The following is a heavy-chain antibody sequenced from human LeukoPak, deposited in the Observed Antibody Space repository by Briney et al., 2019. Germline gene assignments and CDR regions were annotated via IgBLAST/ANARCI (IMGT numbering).Heavy chain of an antibody. CDR1: GYSISSGYY. V-gene: IGHV4-38-2*02. CDR2: IYHSGST. Sequence: PSETLSLTCTVSGYSISSGYYWGWIRQPPGKGLEWIGSIYHSGSTYYNPSLKSRVTISVDTSKNQFSLKLSSVTAADTAVYYCARRRGYYGSGSYYNPGYMDVWGKGTTVTISS. J-gene: IGHJ6*03. CDR3: ARRRGYYGSGSYYNPGYMDV. D-gene: IGHD3-10*01.